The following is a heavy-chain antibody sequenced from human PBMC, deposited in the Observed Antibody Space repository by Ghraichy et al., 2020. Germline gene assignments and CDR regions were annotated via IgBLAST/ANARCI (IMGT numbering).Heavy chain of an antibody. V-gene: IGHV3-11*04. J-gene: IGHJ5*02. CDR3: ARASNYLFRSYNWFDP. D-gene: IGHD4-11*01. CDR2: ISSSGSTI. CDR1: GFTFSDYY. Sequence: GGSLRLSCAASGFTFSDYYMSWIRQAPGKGLEWVSYISSSGSTIYYADSVKGRFTISRDNAKNSLYLQMNSLRAEDTAVYYWARASNYLFRSYNWFDPWGQGTLVTVSS.